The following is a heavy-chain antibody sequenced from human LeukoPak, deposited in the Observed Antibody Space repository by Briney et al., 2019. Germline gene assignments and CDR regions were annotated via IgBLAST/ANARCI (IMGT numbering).Heavy chain of an antibody. V-gene: IGHV3-23*01. CDR1: GFIFRTYA. Sequence: GGSLRLSCAASGFIFRTYAMTWVRQAPGKGLEWVSATSGGGHTTYFADSVKGRFTISRDTSKNTLYLQMNSLRAEDTAVYYCAQSHRMQQLEAYYFDYWGQGTLVTVSS. CDR2: TSGGGHTT. CDR3: AQSHRMQQLEAYYFDY. J-gene: IGHJ4*02. D-gene: IGHD6-13*01.